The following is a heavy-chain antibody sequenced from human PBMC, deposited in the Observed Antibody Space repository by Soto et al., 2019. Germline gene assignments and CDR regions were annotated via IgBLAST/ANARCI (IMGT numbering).Heavy chain of an antibody. CDR2: IYKSATT. CDR3: ARGRYCLTGRCFPNWFDS. Sequence: SQLIPHTNSVSGDSISNLDDLWAWIRKPPGQALEYIGYIYKSATTYYNPSFESRVAISVDTSKSQFYLNVPSVTAAATAVYFCARGRYCLTGRCFPNWFDSWGQGALVTVSS. CDR1: GDSISNLDDL. D-gene: IGHD7-27*01. J-gene: IGHJ5*01. V-gene: IGHV4-30-4*01.